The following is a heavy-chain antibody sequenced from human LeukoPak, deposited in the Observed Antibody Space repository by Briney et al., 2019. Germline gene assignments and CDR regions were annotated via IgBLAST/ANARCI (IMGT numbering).Heavy chain of an antibody. CDR2: ISGSGGST. V-gene: IGHV3-23*01. Sequence: GGSLRLSCAASGFTFSSYGMSWVRQAPGKGLEWVSAISGSGGSTYYADSVKGRFTISRDNSKNTLYLQMNSLRAEDTAVYYCAKVSVAGYYFDYWGQGTLVTISS. CDR3: AKVSVAGYYFDY. J-gene: IGHJ4*02. CDR1: GFTFSSYG. D-gene: IGHD6-19*01.